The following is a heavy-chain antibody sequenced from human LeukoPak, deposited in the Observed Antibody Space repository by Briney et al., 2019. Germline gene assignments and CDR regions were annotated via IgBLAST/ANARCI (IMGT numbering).Heavy chain of an antibody. J-gene: IGHJ4*02. CDR3: TREERGYTPAF. D-gene: IGHD3-16*02. CDR1: GFTFSNYA. Sequence: GGSLRLSCAASGFTFSNYAMHWVRQTPGKGLEWVAFVSYDGSWDSHSDSVKGRFTISRDDSKNTLYLQMTRLRAEDTAVYYCTREERGYTPAFWGQGTLVTVSS. V-gene: IGHV3-30*01. CDR2: VSYDGSWD.